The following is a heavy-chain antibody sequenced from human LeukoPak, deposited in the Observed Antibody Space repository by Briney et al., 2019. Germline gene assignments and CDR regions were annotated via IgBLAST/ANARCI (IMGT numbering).Heavy chain of an antibody. CDR1: GFTFSNYV. CDR3: ARDAFYYDSSGYYRFYFYYYMDV. Sequence: PGGSLRLSCTGSGFTFSNYVMSWVRQAPGKGLEWVAVIWYDGSHKDYADSVKGRFTISRDNSKNTLYLQLDSLRAEDTAVYYCARDAFYYDSSGYYRFYFYYYMDVWGKGTTVTVSS. J-gene: IGHJ6*03. V-gene: IGHV3-33*08. CDR2: IWYDGSHK. D-gene: IGHD3-22*01.